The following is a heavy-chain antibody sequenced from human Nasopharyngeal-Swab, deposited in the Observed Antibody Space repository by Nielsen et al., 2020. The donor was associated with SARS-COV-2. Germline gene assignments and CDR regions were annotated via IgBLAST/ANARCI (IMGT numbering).Heavy chain of an antibody. D-gene: IGHD2-2*03. V-gene: IGHV3-23*01. CDR2: ISASGDST. Sequence: WIPRPPGKGLEWGSGISASGDSTYYADSVKGRFTISRDNSKNTLYLQMNSLRAEDTAVYYCAKDTRDLDIGVGYYYYYGMDVWGQGTTVTVSS. CDR3: AKDTRDLDIGVGYYYYYGMDV. J-gene: IGHJ6*02.